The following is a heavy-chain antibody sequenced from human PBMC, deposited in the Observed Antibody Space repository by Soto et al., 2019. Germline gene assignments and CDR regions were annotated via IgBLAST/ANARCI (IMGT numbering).Heavy chain of an antibody. D-gene: IGHD6-13*01. CDR1: GFTFTDYA. Sequence: EGSLRLSCAASGFTFTDYALSWVRQAPGKGLEWVATISGIGGSTYLADSVKGRLSISRDNSKNTVSLLMNSLRAEDTAVYFCARGSSGYISSWYYFDYWGRGTLVTVSS. CDR2: ISGIGGST. J-gene: IGHJ4*02. V-gene: IGHV3-23*01. CDR3: ARGSSGYISSWYYFDY.